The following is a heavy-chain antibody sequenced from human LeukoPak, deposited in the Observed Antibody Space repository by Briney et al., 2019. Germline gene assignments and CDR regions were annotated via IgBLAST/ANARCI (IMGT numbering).Heavy chain of an antibody. V-gene: IGHV4-34*01. Sequence: SETLSLTCAVYGGSFSGYYWSWIRQPPGKGLEWIGEINHSGSTNYNPSLKSRVTISVDTSKNQFSLKLSSVAAADTAVYYCARARGFVVVPAAPRNYYYYYMDVWGKGTTVTVSS. J-gene: IGHJ6*03. CDR1: GGSFSGYY. CDR3: ARARGFVVVPAAPRNYYYYYMDV. CDR2: INHSGST. D-gene: IGHD2-2*01.